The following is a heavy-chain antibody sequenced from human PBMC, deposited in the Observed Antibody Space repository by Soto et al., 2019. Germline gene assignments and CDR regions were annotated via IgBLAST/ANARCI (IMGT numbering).Heavy chain of an antibody. CDR3: AGGIVVVVAATKNYYYYYMDV. D-gene: IGHD2-15*01. CDR1: GFTFSSYA. J-gene: IGHJ6*03. CDR2: ISGSGGST. V-gene: IGHV3-23*01. Sequence: GGSLRLSCAASGFTFSSYAMSWVRQAPGKGLEWVSAISGSGGSTYYADSVKGRFTISGDNSKNTLYLQMNSLRAEDTAVYYCAGGIVVVVAATKNYYYYYMDVWGKGTTVTVSS.